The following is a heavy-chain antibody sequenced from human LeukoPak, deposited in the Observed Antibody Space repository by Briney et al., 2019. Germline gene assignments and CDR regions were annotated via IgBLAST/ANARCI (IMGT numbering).Heavy chain of an antibody. J-gene: IGHJ3*02. CDR2: IIPILGIA. CDR1: GGTFSSYA. CDR3: ARGKAPGPFDI. Sequence: ASVKVSCKASGGTFSSYAISWVRQAPGQGLEWMGRIIPILGIANYAQKFLGRVTITADKSTSTAYMELSSLRSEDTAVYYCARGKAPGPFDIWGQGTMVTVSS. V-gene: IGHV1-69*04.